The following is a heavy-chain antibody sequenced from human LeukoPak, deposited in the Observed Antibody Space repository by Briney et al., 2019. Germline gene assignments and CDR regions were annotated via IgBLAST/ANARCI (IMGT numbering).Heavy chain of an antibody. V-gene: IGHV3-23*01. D-gene: IGHD3-10*01. Sequence: GGPLRLSCAASGFTFSSYAMSWVRQAPGKGLEWVSSISGSGGRTYYADSVKGRFTISRDNAKNSLYLEMNSLRAEDTAVYYCARVSFGSGSFGFDYWGQGTLVTVSS. CDR1: GFTFSSYA. J-gene: IGHJ4*02. CDR3: ARVSFGSGSFGFDY. CDR2: ISGSGGRT.